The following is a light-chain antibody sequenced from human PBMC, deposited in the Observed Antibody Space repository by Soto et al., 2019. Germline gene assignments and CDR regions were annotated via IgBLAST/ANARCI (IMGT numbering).Light chain of an antibody. J-gene: IGKJ1*01. CDR1: QTIESW. CDR3: KKYDSDPT. CDR2: KAS. V-gene: IGKV1-5*03. Sequence: DIRMAQCPSTLSASVGDRVTRTCRDSQTIESWLAWYQQRTGKPPNLLIYKASTLASGVTSRFSGSGSGTEFTLTINSLQHDDFATYYCKKYDSDPTFGTGTKVDI.